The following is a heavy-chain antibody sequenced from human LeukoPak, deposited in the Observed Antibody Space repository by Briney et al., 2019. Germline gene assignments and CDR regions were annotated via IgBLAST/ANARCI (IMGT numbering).Heavy chain of an antibody. Sequence: PGGSLRLSCVASGFTFSSYEMNWVRQAPGKGLECVSYISSSGSTIYYADSVKGRFTISRDKAKNSLYLQMNSLRAEDTAVYYCARETGYCISTTCLGYFDYWGQGTRVTVSS. CDR1: GFTFSSYE. CDR2: ISSSGSTI. D-gene: IGHD2-2*01. J-gene: IGHJ4*02. V-gene: IGHV3-48*03. CDR3: ARETGYCISTTCLGYFDY.